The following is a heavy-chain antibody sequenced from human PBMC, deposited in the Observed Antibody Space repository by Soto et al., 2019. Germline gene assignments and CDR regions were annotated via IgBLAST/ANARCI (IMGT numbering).Heavy chain of an antibody. CDR2: IKQDGSEK. Sequence: GGSLRLSCAASGFTFSSYWMSWVRQAPGKGLEWVANIKQDGSEKHYVDSVKGRFTISRDNAKNSLYLQMNSLRAEDTAVYYCALSRDSDYFDYWGQGTLVTVSS. D-gene: IGHD3-10*01. CDR3: ALSRDSDYFDY. V-gene: IGHV3-7*01. CDR1: GFTFSSYW. J-gene: IGHJ4*02.